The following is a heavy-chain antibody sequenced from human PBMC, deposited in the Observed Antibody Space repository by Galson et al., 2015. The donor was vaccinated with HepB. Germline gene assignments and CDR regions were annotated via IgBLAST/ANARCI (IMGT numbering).Heavy chain of an antibody. CDR3: ARGPDSDAFDI. Sequence: ETLSLTCTVSGGSISGHYWSWLRQPPGRGLEWIGYIYYIGSTNYKPSLKSRVSFSVDTSKNQFSLKLSSVTAADTAVYYCARGPDSDAFDIWGQGTMVTVSS. CDR2: IYYIGST. CDR1: GGSISGHY. J-gene: IGHJ3*02. V-gene: IGHV4-59*11. D-gene: IGHD2-15*01.